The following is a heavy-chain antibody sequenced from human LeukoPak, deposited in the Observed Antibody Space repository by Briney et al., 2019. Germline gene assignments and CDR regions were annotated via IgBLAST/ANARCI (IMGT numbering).Heavy chain of an antibody. J-gene: IGHJ6*03. CDR3: ARVTVSGYDLRPGYMDV. D-gene: IGHD5-12*01. V-gene: IGHV1-2*02. CDR1: GYTFTDYY. Sequence: ASVKVSCKASGYTFTDYYIHWVRQAPGQGPDWLGWINPKSGVTNYAPKFQGRVTMTRDTSFSEAYMELSSLRPDDTAVYYCARVTVSGYDLRPGYMDVWGKGTTVTVSS. CDR2: INPKSGVT.